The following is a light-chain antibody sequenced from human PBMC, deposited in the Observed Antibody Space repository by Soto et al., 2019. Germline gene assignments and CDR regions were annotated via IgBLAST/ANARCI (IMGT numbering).Light chain of an antibody. CDR2: GAS. CDR1: QSINAH. V-gene: IGKV3-15*01. CDR3: QQYNTWLWT. Sequence: EVVMTQSPATLSVSPGERVTLSCRASQSINAHLAWYQQKPGQAPRLLIHGASTRATGSPARFSGSGFGTEFILTISNLQSEDFAVYYCQQYNTWLWTFGQGTKVEIQ. J-gene: IGKJ1*01.